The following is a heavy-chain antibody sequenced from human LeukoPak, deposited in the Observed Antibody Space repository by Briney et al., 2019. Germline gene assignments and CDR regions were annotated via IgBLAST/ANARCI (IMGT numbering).Heavy chain of an antibody. V-gene: IGHV1-2*02. Sequence: GASVRVSCKASGYTFTGYYMHWVRQAPGQGLEWMGWINPNSGGTNYAQKFQGRVTMTRDTSISTAYMELSRLRSDDTAVYYCARTMATIKEWFDPWGQGTLVTVSS. CDR1: GYTFTGYY. CDR3: ARTMATIKEWFDP. J-gene: IGHJ5*02. D-gene: IGHD5-24*01. CDR2: INPNSGGT.